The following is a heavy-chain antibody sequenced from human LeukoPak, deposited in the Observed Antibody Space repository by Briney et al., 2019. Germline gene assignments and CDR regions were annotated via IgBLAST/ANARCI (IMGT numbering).Heavy chain of an antibody. D-gene: IGHD6-13*01. J-gene: IGHJ4*02. CDR2: IYSGGST. Sequence: GGSLRLSCAASGFTVSSNYMSWVRQAPGKGLEWVSGIYSGGSTYYADSVKGRFTISRDNSKNTLYLQRNSLRAEDTAVYYCARDEAAAGTTYPDYWGQGALVTVSS. V-gene: IGHV3-53*01. CDR3: ARDEAAAGTTYPDY. CDR1: GFTVSSNY.